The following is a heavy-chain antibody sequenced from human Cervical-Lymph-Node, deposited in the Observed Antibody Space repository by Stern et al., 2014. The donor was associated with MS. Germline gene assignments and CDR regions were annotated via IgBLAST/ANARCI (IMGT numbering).Heavy chain of an antibody. CDR2: IFPVFVTP. CDR1: GGTFSKFP. D-gene: IGHD6-13*01. J-gene: IGHJ5*02. Sequence: QVQLVESGAEVTKPGSSVKVSCKASGGTFSKFPSSWVRQAPGQGLEWMAGIFPVFVTPTYAQEFRGRVTITADVSTSTVYMELSSLRSDDTAVYYCALSSETSDRWYSLGYDLWGQGTLVTVSS. V-gene: IGHV1-69*01. CDR3: ALSSETSDRWYSLGYDL.